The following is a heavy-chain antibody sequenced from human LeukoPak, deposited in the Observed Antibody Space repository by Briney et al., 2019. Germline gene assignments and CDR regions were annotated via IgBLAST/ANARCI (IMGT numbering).Heavy chain of an antibody. V-gene: IGHV1-2*02. J-gene: IGHJ4*02. CDR2: INPNSGGT. Sequence: ASVKVSCKASGYTFTGYYMHWVRQAPGQGLEWMGWINPNSGGTNYAQKFQGRVTMTTDTSTSTAYMELRSLRSDDTAVYYCARGDGTFGIDYWGQGTLVTVSS. CDR3: ARGDGTFGIDY. D-gene: IGHD3-16*01. CDR1: GYTFTGYY.